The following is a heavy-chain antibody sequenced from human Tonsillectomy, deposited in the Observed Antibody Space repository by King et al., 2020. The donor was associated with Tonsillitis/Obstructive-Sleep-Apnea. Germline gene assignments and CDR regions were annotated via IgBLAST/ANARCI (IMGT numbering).Heavy chain of an antibody. D-gene: IGHD4-23*01. CDR2: INHSGST. CDR3: ARVDSTTVVTDYYYYMDV. J-gene: IGHJ6*03. V-gene: IGHV4-34*01. Sequence: VQLQQWGAGLLKPSESLSLTCAVYGGSFSGYYWSWIRQPPGKGLEWIGEINHSGSTNYNPSLKSRVTISVDTSKNQFSLKLSSVTAADTAVYYCARVDSTTVVTDYYYYMDVWGKGTTVTVSS. CDR1: GGSFSGYY.